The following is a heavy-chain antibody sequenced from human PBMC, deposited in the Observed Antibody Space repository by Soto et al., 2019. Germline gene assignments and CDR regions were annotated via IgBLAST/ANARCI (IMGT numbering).Heavy chain of an antibody. J-gene: IGHJ5*02. D-gene: IGHD3-22*01. CDR2: IYYSGST. CDR1: GGSISSGDYY. V-gene: IGHV4-30-4*01. Sequence: PSETLSLTCTVSGGSISSGDYYWSWIRQPPGKGLEWIGYIYYSGSTYYNPSLKSRVTISVDTSKNQFSLKLSSVTAADTAVYYCARETTYYYDSSGYYQDNWFDPWGQGTLVTVSS. CDR3: ARETTYYYDSSGYYQDNWFDP.